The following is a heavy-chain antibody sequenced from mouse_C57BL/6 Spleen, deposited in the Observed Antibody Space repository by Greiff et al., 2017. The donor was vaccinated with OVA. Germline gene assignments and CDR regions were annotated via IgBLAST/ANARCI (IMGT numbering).Heavy chain of an antibody. CDR2: INPSDSDT. CDR3: AIGTTVVAMDY. CDR1: GYTFTNYC. V-gene: IGHV1-74*01. Sequence: VQLKQPGADLVKPGASVKVSCKASGYTFTNYCMPWVKQRPGQGLEWVGNINPSDSDTTYNQKFQGKATLTVDNSSSTAYMQLSSLTSEDSAVYYCAIGTTVVAMDYWGQGTSVTVSS. J-gene: IGHJ4*01. D-gene: IGHD1-1*01.